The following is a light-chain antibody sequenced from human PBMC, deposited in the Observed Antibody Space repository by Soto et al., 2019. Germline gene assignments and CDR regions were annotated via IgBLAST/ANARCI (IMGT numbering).Light chain of an antibody. CDR1: QGISN. J-gene: IGKJ1*01. Sequence: DLQMTQSPSSLSASVGDRVTITCRASQGISNLAWYQQKPEKAPKSLIYAASSLQTGVPPRFSGSGSGTDFTLTITGLQPEDSATYFCQQYDSYPWRFGQGTKVEIK. CDR3: QQYDSYPWR. CDR2: AAS. V-gene: IGKV1D-16*01.